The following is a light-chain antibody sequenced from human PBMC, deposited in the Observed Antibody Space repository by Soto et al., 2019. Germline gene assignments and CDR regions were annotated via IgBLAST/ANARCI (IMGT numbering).Light chain of an antibody. CDR2: HVT. CDR3: ASFTSTYSYV. V-gene: IGLV2-14*03. CDR1: SSDVGGYNY. Sequence: QSVLTQPASVSGSPGQSITISCTGTSSDVGGYNYVSWYQHHPGKAPKLMIYHVTVRPSGVSNRFSGSKSDDTASLTISGLQAEYEADYYCASFTSTYSYVFGTGTKLTVL. J-gene: IGLJ1*01.